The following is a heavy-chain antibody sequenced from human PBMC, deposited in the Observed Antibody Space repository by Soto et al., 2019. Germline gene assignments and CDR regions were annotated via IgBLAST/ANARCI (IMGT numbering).Heavy chain of an antibody. Sequence: QITLKESGPTLVKPTQTLTLSCTFSGFSLSTSAVGVAWIRQPPGKALEWLALIYWDDDNHYSPSLKSRLTVTKDTSKNQVILTMTNMDPVDTATYNCAQTGGLLHASWGQGTQVTVSS. CDR3: AQTGGLLHAS. J-gene: IGHJ4*02. D-gene: IGHD2-21*01. V-gene: IGHV2-5*02. CDR2: IYWDDDN. CDR1: GFSLSTSAVG.